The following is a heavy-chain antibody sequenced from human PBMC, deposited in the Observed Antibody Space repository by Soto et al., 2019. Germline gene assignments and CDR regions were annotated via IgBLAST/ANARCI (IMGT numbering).Heavy chain of an antibody. CDR2: IKQDGSEK. J-gene: IGHJ5*02. CDR1: GLTFSSYW. V-gene: IGHV3-7*03. CDR3: ARDRYDFWSGYRAYNWFDP. Sequence: LRLSCAASGLTFSSYWMSWVRQAPGKGLEWVANIKQDGSEKYYVDSVKGRFTISRDNAKNSLYLQMNSLRAEDTAVYYCARDRYDFWSGYRAYNWFDPWGQGTLVTVSS. D-gene: IGHD3-3*01.